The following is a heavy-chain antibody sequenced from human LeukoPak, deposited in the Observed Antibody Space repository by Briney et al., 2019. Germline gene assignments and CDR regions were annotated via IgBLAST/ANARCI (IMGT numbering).Heavy chain of an antibody. Sequence: GGSLRLSCAASGFTFSSYAMSWVRQAPGKGLEWVSAISDSGGSTYYADSVKGRFTISRDNSKNTLYLQMNSLRAEDTAVYYCAKSMTWIPCYFDCWGQGTLVTVSS. J-gene: IGHJ4*02. CDR1: GFTFSSYA. CDR2: ISDSGGST. V-gene: IGHV3-23*01. CDR3: AKSMTWIPCYFDC. D-gene: IGHD5-18*01.